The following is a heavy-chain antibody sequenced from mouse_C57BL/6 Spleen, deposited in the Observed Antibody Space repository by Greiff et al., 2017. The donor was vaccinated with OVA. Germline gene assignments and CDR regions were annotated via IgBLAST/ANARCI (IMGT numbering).Heavy chain of an antibody. J-gene: IGHJ3*01. D-gene: IGHD2-4*01. CDR1: GFTFSSYA. CDR2: ISDGGSYT. V-gene: IGHV5-4*03. CDR3: AIYDYVFAY. Sequence: EVKVEESGGGLVKPGGSLKLSCAASGFTFSSYAMSWVRQTPEKRLEWVATISDGGSYTYYPDNVKGRFTISRDNAKNNLYLQMSHLKSEDTAMYYCAIYDYVFAYWGQGTLVTVSA.